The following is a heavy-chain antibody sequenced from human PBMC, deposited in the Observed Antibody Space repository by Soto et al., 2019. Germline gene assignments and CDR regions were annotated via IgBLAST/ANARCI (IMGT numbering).Heavy chain of an antibody. V-gene: IGHV3-48*02. J-gene: IGHJ5*02. CDR1: GFKFSMFG. D-gene: IGHD6-19*01. Sequence: ELFLQESGGDLVQPGGFLRLSCVASGFKFSMFGMNWVRQAPGKGLEWIAYISSSSATIIYGGSVEGRFTVSRDNAENSLFLQMKRLRDEDTAVYYCARDKGGTVAGFNWFDPWGHGTPVTVST. CDR3: ARDKGGTVAGFNWFDP. CDR2: ISSSSATI.